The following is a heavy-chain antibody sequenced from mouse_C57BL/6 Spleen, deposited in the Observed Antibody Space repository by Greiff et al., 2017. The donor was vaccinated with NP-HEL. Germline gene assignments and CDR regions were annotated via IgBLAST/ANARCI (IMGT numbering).Heavy chain of an antibody. CDR1: GFTFSDYG. CDR3: ARFDYDGRLAY. V-gene: IGHV5-17*01. CDR2: ISSGSSTI. Sequence: EVKLVESGGGLVKPGGSLKLSCAASGFTFSDYGMHWVRQAPEKGLEWVAYISSGSSTIYYADTVKGRFTISRDNAKNTLFLQMTSLRSEDTAMYYCARFDYDGRLAYWGQGTLVTVSA. D-gene: IGHD2-4*01. J-gene: IGHJ3*01.